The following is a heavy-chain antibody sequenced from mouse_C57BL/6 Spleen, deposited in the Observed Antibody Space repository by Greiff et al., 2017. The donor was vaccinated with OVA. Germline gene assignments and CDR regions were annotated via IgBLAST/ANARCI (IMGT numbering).Heavy chain of an antibody. CDR1: GYAFTNYL. J-gene: IGHJ4*01. D-gene: IGHD1-1*01. Sequence: VQLQQSGAELVRPGTSVKVSCKASGYAFTNYLIEWVKQRPGQGLEWIGVINPGSGGTNYNEKFKGKATLTADKSSSTAYMQLSSLTSEDSAVYFCARGDYGSSYEGYAMDYWGQGTSVTVSS. V-gene: IGHV1-54*01. CDR2: INPGSGGT. CDR3: ARGDYGSSYEGYAMDY.